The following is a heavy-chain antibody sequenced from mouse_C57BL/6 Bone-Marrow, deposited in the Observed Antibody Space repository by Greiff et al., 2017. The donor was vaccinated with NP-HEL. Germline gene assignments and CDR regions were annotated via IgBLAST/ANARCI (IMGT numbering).Heavy chain of an antibody. CDR3: AREATVVATGYFDY. V-gene: IGHV5-6*01. J-gene: IGHJ2*01. D-gene: IGHD1-1*01. Sequence: EVQRVESGGDLVKPGGSLKLSCAASGFTFSSYGMSWVRQTPDKRLEWVATISSGGSYTYYPDSVKGRFTISRDNAKNTLYLQMSSLKSEDTAMDYCAREATVVATGYFDYWGQGTTLTVSS. CDR1: GFTFSSYG. CDR2: ISSGGSYT.